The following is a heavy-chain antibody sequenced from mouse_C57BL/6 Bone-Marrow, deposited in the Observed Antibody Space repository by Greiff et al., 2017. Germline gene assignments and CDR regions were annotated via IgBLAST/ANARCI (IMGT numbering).Heavy chain of an antibody. J-gene: IGHJ4*01. CDR2: IHPNSGST. D-gene: IGHD1-1*01. CDR3: ARFSHYYGSSYYAMDY. CDR1: GYTFTSYW. Sequence: VQLQQPGAELVKPGASVKLSCKASGYTFTSYWMHWVKQRPGQGLEWIGMIHPNSGSTNYNEKFKSKATLTVDKSSSTAYMQLSSLTSEDSAVYYCARFSHYYGSSYYAMDYWGQGTSGTDSS. V-gene: IGHV1-64*01.